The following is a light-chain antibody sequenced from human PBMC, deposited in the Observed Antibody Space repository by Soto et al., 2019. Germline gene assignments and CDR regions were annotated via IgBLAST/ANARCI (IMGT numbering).Light chain of an antibody. CDR1: SSDVGGYNS. CDR2: DVS. Sequence: QSALTQPASVSGSPGQSITISCTGTSSDVGGYNSVSWYQQQPGEAPKLMIYDVSNRPSGVSNRFSGSKSGNTASLTISGLQAEDEADYYCNSYTSTSTPVVIGGGTKVTVL. V-gene: IGLV2-14*01. CDR3: NSYTSTSTPVV. J-gene: IGLJ2*01.